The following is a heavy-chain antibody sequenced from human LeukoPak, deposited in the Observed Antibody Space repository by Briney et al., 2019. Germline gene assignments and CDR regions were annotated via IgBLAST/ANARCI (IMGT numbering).Heavy chain of an antibody. V-gene: IGHV3-23*01. Sequence: GGSLRLSCAASGFRFKNYAMAWVRQPPGKGLEWVSTISASGGGTYYADSVMGRFTISRDNSKNTLYLQMNSLRAEDTALYYCAKDYRTAMVPLDYWGQGTPVAVSS. CDR2: ISASGGGT. CDR1: GFRFKNYA. D-gene: IGHD5-18*01. CDR3: AKDYRTAMVPLDY. J-gene: IGHJ4*02.